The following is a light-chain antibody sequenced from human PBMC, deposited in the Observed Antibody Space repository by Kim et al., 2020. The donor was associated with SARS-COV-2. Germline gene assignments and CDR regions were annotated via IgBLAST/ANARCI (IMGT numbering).Light chain of an antibody. J-gene: IGKJ4*01. CDR2: GAS. Sequence: SPGYRASLPCRASHSVSSSYLAWYQQKPGQAPRLLIYGASSRATGIPDRFSGSGSRTDFTLTISRLEPEDVAVYYCQQYGSSPLTFGGGTKVDIK. CDR3: QQYGSSPLT. V-gene: IGKV3-20*01. CDR1: HSVSSSY.